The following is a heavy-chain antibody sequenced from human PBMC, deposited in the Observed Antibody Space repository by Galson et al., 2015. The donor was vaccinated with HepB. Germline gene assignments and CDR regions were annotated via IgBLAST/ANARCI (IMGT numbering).Heavy chain of an antibody. D-gene: IGHD2-8*01. V-gene: IGHV3-9*01. CDR1: GFTFDDYA. CDR2: ISWNSGSI. J-gene: IGHJ5*02. Sequence: SLRLSCAASGFTFDDYAMHWVRQAPGKGLEWVSGISWNSGSIGYADSVKGRFTISRDNAKNSLYLQMNSLRAEDTALYYCAKGSRIIMVSNWFDPWGQGTLVTVSS. CDR3: AKGSRIIMVSNWFDP.